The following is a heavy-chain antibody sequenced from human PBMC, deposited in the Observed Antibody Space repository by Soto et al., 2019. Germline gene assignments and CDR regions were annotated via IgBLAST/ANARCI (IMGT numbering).Heavy chain of an antibody. V-gene: IGHV1-58*01. Sequence: AAVKVSCKASGFTFTSSAFQWVRQARGQRLEWIGWIAVGSGYTNYAQRFQDRVTLTRDMSTATTYMELSRLTSEDTAIYYCAADATAWQQMVPSDYWGQGTLVPVSS. CDR1: GFTFTSSA. D-gene: IGHD2-8*01. J-gene: IGHJ4*02. CDR3: AADATAWQQMVPSDY. CDR2: IAVGSGYT.